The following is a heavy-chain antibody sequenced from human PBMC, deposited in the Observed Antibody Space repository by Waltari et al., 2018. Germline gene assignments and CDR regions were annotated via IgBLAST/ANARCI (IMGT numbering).Heavy chain of an antibody. CDR1: GGSISSYNYF. CDR2: IFHSGST. Sequence: QLQLQESGPGLVKPSETLSLTCTVSGGSISSYNYFWGWIRQPPGKGLEWIGNIFHSGSTYYNPSLTSRVTISVDTSKNQFSLKLSSVTAADTAVYYCATGGRPDYWGQGTLVTVSS. D-gene: IGHD2-8*02. V-gene: IGHV4-39*01. CDR3: ATGGRPDY. J-gene: IGHJ4*02.